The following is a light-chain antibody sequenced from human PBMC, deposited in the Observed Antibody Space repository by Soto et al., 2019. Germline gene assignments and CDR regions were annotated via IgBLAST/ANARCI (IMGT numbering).Light chain of an antibody. Sequence: QPVLTQSPSASASLGASVKLTCTLSSGHSSYAIAWHQQQPEKGPRYLMKLSSDGSHSKGDGIPDRFSGSSSGAERYLTISRLQSEDEADYYCQTWDTGARVVFGGGTKLTGL. V-gene: IGLV4-69*01. CDR3: QTWDTGARVV. CDR2: LSSDGSH. CDR1: SGHSSYA. J-gene: IGLJ2*01.